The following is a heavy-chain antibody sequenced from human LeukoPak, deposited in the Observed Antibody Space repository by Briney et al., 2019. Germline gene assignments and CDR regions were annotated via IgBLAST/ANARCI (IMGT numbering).Heavy chain of an antibody. J-gene: IGHJ4*02. CDR2: INPTGGST. Sequence: ASVKVSCKASGYTFTTYYMHWVRQAPGKGLEWMGKINPTGGSTTYAQKFQARVTMTRDMSTSTVYMELSSLRSEDTAMYYCARDNQYNSDSSDYGGTNFDYWGQGTLVTVSS. CDR3: ARDNQYNSDSSDYGGTNFDY. V-gene: IGHV1-46*01. CDR1: GYTFTTYY. D-gene: IGHD3-22*01.